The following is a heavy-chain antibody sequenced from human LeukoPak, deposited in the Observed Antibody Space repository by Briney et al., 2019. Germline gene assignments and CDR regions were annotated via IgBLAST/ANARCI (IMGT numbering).Heavy chain of an antibody. V-gene: IGHV3-23*01. J-gene: IGHJ3*02. CDR1: GFTFSAYA. CDR3: ARDPNGDYIGAFDM. CDR2: IRGGGTSE. D-gene: IGHD4-17*01. Sequence: PGGSLRLSCTVSGFTFSAYAMMWVRQAPGKGPEWVSAIRGGGTSEFYADSVKGRFRISRDNSKDTLFLQMNSLRAEDTAVYYCARDPNGDYIGAFDMWGPGTMVTVSS.